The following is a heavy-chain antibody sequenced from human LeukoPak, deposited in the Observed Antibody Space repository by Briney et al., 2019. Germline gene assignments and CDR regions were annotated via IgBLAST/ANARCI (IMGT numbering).Heavy chain of an antibody. CDR1: GFTFSSYE. J-gene: IGHJ5*02. CDR3: ARGVKEQWLALGWFDP. CDR2: PTSSGTTI. V-gene: IGHV3-48*03. Sequence: GGSLTLSCAASGFTFSSYEMNRVRQAPGKGLKGISNPTSSGTTIYYEDSVKGTFTISRDNAKTSLYLQMNSLRGEETAVYCGARGVKEQWLALGWFDPWGQGTLVTVSS. D-gene: IGHD6-19*01.